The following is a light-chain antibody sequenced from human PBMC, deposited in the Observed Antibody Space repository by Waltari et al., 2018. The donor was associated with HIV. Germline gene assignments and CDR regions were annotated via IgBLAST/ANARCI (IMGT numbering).Light chain of an antibody. CDR3: FSTDSSGNHRV. CDR2: EDK. J-gene: IGLJ2*01. CDR1: ALPKKY. V-gene: IGLV3-10*01. Sequence: SYELTQRPSVSVSPGQTARITCSGDALPKKYAYWYQQKSGQAPVLVIYEDKQRPSGIPEGFSGSSSGTMATLTIRGAQVEDEADYYGFSTDSSGNHRVFGGGTKVTVL.